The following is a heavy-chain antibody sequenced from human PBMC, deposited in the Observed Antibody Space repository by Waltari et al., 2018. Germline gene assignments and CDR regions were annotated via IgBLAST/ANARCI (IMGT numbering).Heavy chain of an antibody. D-gene: IGHD6-19*01. CDR3: AKDFGIAVAGRGMDV. Sequence: EVQLLESGGGLVQPGGSLRLSCAASGFTFSSYALSWVRQAPGKGLEWVSAISGSGGSTYYADSVKGRFTISRDNSKNTLYLQMNSLRAEDTAVYYCAKDFGIAVAGRGMDVWGQGTTVTVSS. CDR2: ISGSGGST. V-gene: IGHV3-23*01. CDR1: GFTFSSYA. J-gene: IGHJ6*02.